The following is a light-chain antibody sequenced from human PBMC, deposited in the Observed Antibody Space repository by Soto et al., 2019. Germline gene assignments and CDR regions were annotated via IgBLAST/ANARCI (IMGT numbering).Light chain of an antibody. CDR2: GAS. CDR1: QSVSSN. J-gene: IGKJ1*01. Sequence: EIVMTQSPATLSVSPGERATLSCRASQSVSSNLAWYQQKPGQAPRLLIYGASTRATGIPARFSGSGSGTEFTLTISSLQSEDGAVYYCQQYNNWTRTFGQGTKVDIK. V-gene: IGKV3-15*01. CDR3: QQYNNWTRT.